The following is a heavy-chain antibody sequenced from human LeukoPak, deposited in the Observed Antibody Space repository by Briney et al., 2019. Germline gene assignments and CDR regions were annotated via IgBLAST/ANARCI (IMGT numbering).Heavy chain of an antibody. J-gene: IGHJ4*02. CDR3: TTDPEWGLLRVDY. V-gene: IGHV3-15*01. Sequence: GGSLRLSCAASGFTFSNAWMSWVRQAPGKGLEWVGRIKSKTDGGTTDYAAPVKGRFTISRDDSKNTLYLQMNSLKTEDTAVYYCTTDPEWGLLRVDYWGQGTLVTVFS. CDR1: GFTFSNAW. D-gene: IGHD1-26*01. CDR2: IKSKTDGGTT.